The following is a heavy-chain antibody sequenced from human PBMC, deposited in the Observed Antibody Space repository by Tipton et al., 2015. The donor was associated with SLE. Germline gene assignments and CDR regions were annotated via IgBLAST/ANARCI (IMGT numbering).Heavy chain of an antibody. D-gene: IGHD2-21*01. CDR3: ARDWGGEALDF. J-gene: IGHJ4*02. CDR2: IYTSAST. V-gene: IGHV4-4*07. Sequence: TLSLTCTVSGGSISGYYWSWVRQPAGKGLEWIGRIYTSASTIYNPSLKSRVTLSVDTSKSQFSLKLTSVTAADTAVYYCARDWGGEALDFWGQGTLVTVSS. CDR1: GGSISGYY.